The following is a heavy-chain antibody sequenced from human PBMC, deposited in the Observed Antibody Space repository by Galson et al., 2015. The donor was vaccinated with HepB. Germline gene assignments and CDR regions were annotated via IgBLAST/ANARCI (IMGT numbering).Heavy chain of an antibody. CDR3: SRLQGDWTLGGFDY. Sequence: SLRLSCAASGFAFGDYLITWFRQAPGKGLQWVGFVRNEAYGGTRQYAASVEGRFTISRDDSKSIAFLQMDSLAAEDTAVYYCSRLQGDWTLGGFDYWGQGTLVTVSS. D-gene: IGHD1-1*01. CDR2: VRNEAYGGTR. CDR1: GFAFGDYL. V-gene: IGHV3-49*03. J-gene: IGHJ4*02.